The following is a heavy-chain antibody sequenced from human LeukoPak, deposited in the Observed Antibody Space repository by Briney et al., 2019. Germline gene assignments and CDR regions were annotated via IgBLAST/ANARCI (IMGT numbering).Heavy chain of an antibody. CDR1: GGTFSSYA. CDR2: IIPIFGTA. CDR3: ANCGYYDFWSGYNWFDS. V-gene: IGHV1-69*13. D-gene: IGHD3-3*01. Sequence: ASVKVSCKASGGTFSSYAISWVRQAPGQGLEWMGGIIPIFGTANYAQKFQGRVTITADESTSTAYMELSSLRSEDTAVYYCANCGYYDFWSGYNWFDSWGQGTLVTVSS. J-gene: IGHJ5*01.